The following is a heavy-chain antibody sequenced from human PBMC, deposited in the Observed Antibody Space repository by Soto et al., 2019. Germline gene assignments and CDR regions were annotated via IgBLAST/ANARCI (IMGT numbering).Heavy chain of an antibody. Sequence: HPGGSLRLSCAASGLIFSSYAMSWVRQAPGKGLDWVSGISASGDNAYYPDSVKGRFTISRDNSKNTLYLQMNNLRAEDTAVYYCADGGEWSFNFVYWGQGTLVTVPS. J-gene: IGHJ4*02. CDR3: ADGGEWSFNFVY. D-gene: IGHD3-3*01. CDR1: GLIFSSYA. V-gene: IGHV3-23*01. CDR2: ISASGDNA.